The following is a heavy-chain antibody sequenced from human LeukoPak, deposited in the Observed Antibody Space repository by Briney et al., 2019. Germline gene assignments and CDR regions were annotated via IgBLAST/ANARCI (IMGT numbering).Heavy chain of an antibody. CDR3: ARGGRVVHGVDV. J-gene: IGHJ6*02. CDR1: GFTLSNHW. D-gene: IGHD6-6*01. Sequence: GGSLRLSCAASGFTLSNHWMHWVRQAPGKGLVWVSRINEDGSRTNYADSVKGRFTISRDNAKNTLYLQMSSLRVEDTAVYYCARGGRVVHGVDVWGQGTTVTVSS. CDR2: INEDGSRT. V-gene: IGHV3-74*01.